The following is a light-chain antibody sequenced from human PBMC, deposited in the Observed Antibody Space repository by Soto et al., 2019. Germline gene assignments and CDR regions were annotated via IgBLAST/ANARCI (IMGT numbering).Light chain of an antibody. CDR2: KAS. Sequence: DIQMTQSPSTLSASVGDRVTITCRASQSISSWLAWYQQKPGKAPKLLIYKASSLESGVPSRFSGSGSGTEFTLAISSLQPDDCATYYCQQYNRYSLTFGGGTKVEIK. CDR1: QSISSW. CDR3: QQYNRYSLT. V-gene: IGKV1-5*03. J-gene: IGKJ4*01.